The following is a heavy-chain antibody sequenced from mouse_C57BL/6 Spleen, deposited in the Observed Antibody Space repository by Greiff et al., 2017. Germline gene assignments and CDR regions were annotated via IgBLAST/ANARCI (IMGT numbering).Heavy chain of an antibody. CDR2: IDPSDSYT. CDR1: GYTFTSYW. J-gene: IGHJ2*01. CDR3: AILLDY. Sequence: QVQLQQPGAELVKPGASVKLSCKASGYTFTSYWMPWVKQRPGQGLEWIGEIDPSDSYTNYNQKFKGKATLTVHTSSSTAYMQLSSLTSEDSAVYYCAILLDYWGQGTTLTVSS. V-gene: IGHV1-50*01. D-gene: IGHD2-10*01.